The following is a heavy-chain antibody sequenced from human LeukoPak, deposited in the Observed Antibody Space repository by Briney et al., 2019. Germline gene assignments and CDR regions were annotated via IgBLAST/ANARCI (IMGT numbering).Heavy chain of an antibody. CDR2: ISDSGVNT. D-gene: IGHD3-22*01. J-gene: IGHJ5*02. CDR3: AHYFDSGGYYGGWFDP. CDR1: GFTFSNYA. Sequence: GGSLRLSCAASGFTFSNYAMTWVRQAQGKGLEWVSSISDSGVNTYYADSVKGRFTISRDNTKNTLYLQMNSLRAEDTAVYHCAHYFDSGGYYGGWFDPWGQGTLVTVSS. V-gene: IGHV3-23*01.